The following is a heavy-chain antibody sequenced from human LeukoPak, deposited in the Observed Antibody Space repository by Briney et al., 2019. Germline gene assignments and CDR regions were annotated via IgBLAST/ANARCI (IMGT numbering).Heavy chain of an antibody. CDR2: IHFSGST. V-gene: IGHV4-61*05. CDR1: GGSISTSSYY. Sequence: SETLSLTCTVSGGSISTSSYYWSWIRQPPGKGLEWIGYIHFSGSTNYNPSLKSRVTVSDDKSKNQFSLKLSSVTAADTAVYYCARIFRGAYFDYWGQGTLVTVSS. J-gene: IGHJ4*02. D-gene: IGHD3-10*01. CDR3: ARIFRGAYFDY.